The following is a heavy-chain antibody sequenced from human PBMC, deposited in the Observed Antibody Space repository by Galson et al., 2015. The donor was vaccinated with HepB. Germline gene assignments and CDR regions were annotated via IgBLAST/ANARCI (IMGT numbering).Heavy chain of an antibody. V-gene: IGHV3-7*03. J-gene: IGHJ4*02. CDR2: IKQDGSEK. CDR3: ARGISWDILTGYYFDY. D-gene: IGHD3-9*01. Sequence: SLRLSCAASGFTFSSYWMSWVRQAPGKGLEWVANIKQDGSEKYYVDSVKGRFTISRDNAKNSLYLQMNSLRAEDTAVYYCARGISWDILTGYYFDYWGQGTLVTVSS. CDR1: GFTFSSYW.